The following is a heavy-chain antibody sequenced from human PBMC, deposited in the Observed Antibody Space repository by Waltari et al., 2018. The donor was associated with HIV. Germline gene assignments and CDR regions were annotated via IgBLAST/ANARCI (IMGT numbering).Heavy chain of an antibody. Sequence: QVQLVQSGAEVKKPGSSVKVSCKASGGTFSSYAISWVRQAPGTGLEWMGRIIPILGIANYAQKFQGRVTITADKSTSTAYMELSSLRSEDTAVYYCARVKGDAAAQPGNVYYYGMDVWGQGTTVTVSS. CDR1: GGTFSSYA. CDR3: ARVKGDAAAQPGNVYYYGMDV. V-gene: IGHV1-69*04. J-gene: IGHJ6*02. D-gene: IGHD6-13*01. CDR2: IIPILGIA.